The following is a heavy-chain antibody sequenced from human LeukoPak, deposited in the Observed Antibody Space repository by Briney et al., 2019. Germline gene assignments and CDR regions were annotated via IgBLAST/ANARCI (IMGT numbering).Heavy chain of an antibody. CDR2: IDPNTGGT. D-gene: IGHD3-22*01. V-gene: IGHV1-2*06. CDR1: GYTFTAYY. J-gene: IGHJ4*02. CDR3: ARDGHTSGYYYYDS. Sequence: GASVKVSCKASGYTFTAYYIYWVRQAPGQGLEWMGRIDPNTGGTNYGQKFQGRVTMTRDTSSSTAYMELNKLRSDDTAVYYCARDGHTSGYYYYDSWGQGTLVTVSS.